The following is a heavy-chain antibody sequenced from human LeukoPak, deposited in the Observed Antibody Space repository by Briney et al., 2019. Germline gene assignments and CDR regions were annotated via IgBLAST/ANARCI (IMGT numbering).Heavy chain of an antibody. CDR2: ISGSGGST. D-gene: IGHD2-15*01. V-gene: IGHV3-23*01. CDR3: AKTTPEGIVVVVAGKRTLYFDL. J-gene: IGHJ4*02. Sequence: GGSLRLSCAASGFTFSSYAMSWVRQAPGKGLEWVSAISGSGGSTYYADSVKGRFTISRDNSKNTLYLQMNSLRAEDTAVYYLAKTTPEGIVVVVAGKRTLYFDLWGQGTLVTGSS. CDR1: GFTFSSYA.